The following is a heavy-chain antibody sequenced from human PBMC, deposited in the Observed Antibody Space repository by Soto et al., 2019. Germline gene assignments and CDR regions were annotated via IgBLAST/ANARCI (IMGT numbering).Heavy chain of an antibody. CDR1: GFTFSDYY. CDR2: ISSSGRTI. Sequence: QVQLVESGGGLVKPGGSLRLSCAASGFTFSDYYMSWIRQAPGQGLAWVSYISSSGRTIYYADSVKGRFTISRDNAKNSLYLQMNSLRSEDTAVYYCARDKELHCISTSCYYYDGMDVWGQGTTVTVSS. J-gene: IGHJ6*02. CDR3: ARDKELHCISTSCYYYDGMDV. V-gene: IGHV3-11*01. D-gene: IGHD2-2*01.